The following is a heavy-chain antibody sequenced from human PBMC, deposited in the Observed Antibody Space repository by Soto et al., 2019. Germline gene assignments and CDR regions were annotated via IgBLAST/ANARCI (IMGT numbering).Heavy chain of an antibody. CDR3: ARHLSATEGNWYFDL. Sequence: PSETLSLTCTVSGGPISSGDHYWSWIRQPPGKGLESIVYISYGGTTYYNPSLQSRITISVDTSKNQFSLKLSSVTAADTAVYYCARHLSATEGNWYFDLWSRGTLVTVSS. D-gene: IGHD5-12*01. CDR1: GGPISSGDHY. CDR2: ISYGGTT. V-gene: IGHV4-30-4*01. J-gene: IGHJ2*01.